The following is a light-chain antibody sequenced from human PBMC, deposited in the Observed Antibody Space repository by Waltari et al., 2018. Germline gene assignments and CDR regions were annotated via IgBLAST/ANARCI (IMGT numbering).Light chain of an antibody. CDR3: QHYVRLPVT. CDR2: GAS. CDR1: QSVSRT. V-gene: IGKV3-20*01. Sequence: IVLTQSPGTLSLSPGERATLSCRASQSVSRTLAWYQQKPGQAPRLLIYGASTRAAGIPDRISGSGSGTDFSLTISRLEPEDFAVYYCQHYVRLPVTFGQGP. J-gene: IGKJ1*01.